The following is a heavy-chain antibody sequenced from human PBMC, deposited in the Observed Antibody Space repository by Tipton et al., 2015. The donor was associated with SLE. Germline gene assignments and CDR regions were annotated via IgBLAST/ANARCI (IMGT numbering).Heavy chain of an antibody. CDR2: IYYSGST. D-gene: IGHD3-3*01. CDR1: GASISSYY. J-gene: IGHJ4*02. CDR3: TRHKDFLFDY. V-gene: IGHV4-59*08. Sequence: TLSLTCTVSGASISSYYWSWIRQPPGKGLEWIGYIYYSGSTIHNPSLKSRVTISVDTSKNQFSLKLSSVTAADTAVYYCTRHKDFLFDYWGQGTLVTVSS.